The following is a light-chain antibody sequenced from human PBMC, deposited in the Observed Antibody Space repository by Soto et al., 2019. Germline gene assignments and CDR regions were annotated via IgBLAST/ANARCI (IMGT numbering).Light chain of an antibody. Sequence: DIVMTQSPDSLAVSLGERATINCKSSQSVLYSSNNKNYLAWYQQKPGQPPKLLIYWASTRESGVPDRFSGSGSGTDFTLTISSLPAEDVAVYYCQQYYSTPTFGQGTKVDIK. CDR2: WAS. CDR3: QQYYSTPT. J-gene: IGKJ1*01. CDR1: QSVLYSSNNKNY. V-gene: IGKV4-1*01.